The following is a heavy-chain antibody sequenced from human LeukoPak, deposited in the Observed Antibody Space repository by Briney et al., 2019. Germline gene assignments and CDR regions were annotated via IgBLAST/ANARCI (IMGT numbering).Heavy chain of an antibody. Sequence: GASVKVSCKASGYTFTSYGISWVRQAPGQGLEWMGWISAYNGNTNYAQKLQGRVTMTTDTSTSTAYIELRSLRSDDTAVYYCAIAPNYYDSSGYKIDYWGQGTLVTVSS. CDR1: GYTFTSYG. CDR3: AIAPNYYDSSGYKIDY. V-gene: IGHV1-18*01. D-gene: IGHD3-22*01. J-gene: IGHJ4*02. CDR2: ISAYNGNT.